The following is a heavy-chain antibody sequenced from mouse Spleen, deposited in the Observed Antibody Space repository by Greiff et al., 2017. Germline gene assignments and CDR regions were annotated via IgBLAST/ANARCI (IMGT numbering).Heavy chain of an antibody. D-gene: IGHD4-1*01. CDR1: GFTFSSYA. Sequence: EVMLVESGGGLVKPGGSLKLSCAASGFTFSSYAMSWVRQTPEKRLEWVATISSGGSYTYYPDSVKGRFTISRDNAKNTLYLQMSSLRSEDTAMYYCARPLTEWYFDVWGAGTTVTVSS. CDR3: ARPLTEWYFDV. J-gene: IGHJ1*01. V-gene: IGHV5-9-1*01. CDR2: ISSGGSYT.